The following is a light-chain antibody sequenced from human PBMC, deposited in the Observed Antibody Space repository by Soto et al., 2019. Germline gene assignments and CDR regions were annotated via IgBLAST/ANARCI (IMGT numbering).Light chain of an antibody. CDR2: GAS. J-gene: IGKJ5*01. Sequence: EIVLTQSPGTLSLSPGERATLSCRASQSVSSSYLAWYQQKPGQAPRLLIYGASSRATGIPDRFSGSGSGTDFNLNISRLEPEDFAVYYCQQYGSSPLVTFGQGTRLEIK. CDR3: QQYGSSPLVT. V-gene: IGKV3-20*01. CDR1: QSVSSSY.